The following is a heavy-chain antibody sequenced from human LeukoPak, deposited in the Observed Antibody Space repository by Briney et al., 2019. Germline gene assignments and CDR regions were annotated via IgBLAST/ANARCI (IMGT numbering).Heavy chain of an antibody. CDR1: GDSDSSNSAA. J-gene: IGHJ4*02. V-gene: IGHV6-1*01. CDR3: AGEGYYYDF. CDR2: TYYRSKWYN. Sequence: SQTLSLTCAISGDSDSSNSAAWDCVRQSPSRGLEWLGRTYYRSKWYNDYAVSVKSRITINPDTSKNQFSLQLNSVTPEDTAVYYCAGEGYYYDFWGQGTLVTVSS.